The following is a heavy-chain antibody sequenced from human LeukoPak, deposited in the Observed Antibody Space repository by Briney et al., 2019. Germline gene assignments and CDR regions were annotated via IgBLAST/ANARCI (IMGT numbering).Heavy chain of an antibody. CDR2: VSVSASST. Sequence: GGSLRLSCAASGFTFSTYAMNWGRQAPGKGLGRVSGVSVSASSTYYADSVKGRFTISTDNSKNTLYLQMNRLRVEDTAVYFCAKRWWQWYYFAYWGQGTLVTVSS. V-gene: IGHV3-23*01. CDR1: GFTFSTYA. CDR3: AKRWWQWYYFAY. D-gene: IGHD6-19*01. J-gene: IGHJ4*02.